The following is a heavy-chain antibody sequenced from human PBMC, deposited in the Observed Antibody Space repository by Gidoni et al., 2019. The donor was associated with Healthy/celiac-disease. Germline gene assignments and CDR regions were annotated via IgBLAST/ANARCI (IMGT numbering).Heavy chain of an antibody. D-gene: IGHD3-3*01. J-gene: IGHJ4*02. CDR3: AREEFLGRFSWPGVNFDY. V-gene: IGHV3-33*01. CDR2: IWYDGSNK. CDR1: VFTFSSYG. Sequence: QVQLVESGGGVVQPGRSLRLSCAASVFTFSSYGLHWVRQAPGKGLEWVAVIWYDGSNKYYADAVKGRFTISRDNSKNTLYLQMNSLRAEDTAVYYCAREEFLGRFSWPGVNFDYWGQGTLVTVSS.